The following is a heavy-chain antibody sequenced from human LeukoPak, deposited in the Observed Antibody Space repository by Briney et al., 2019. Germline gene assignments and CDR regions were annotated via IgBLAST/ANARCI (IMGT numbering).Heavy chain of an antibody. Sequence: SETLSLTCAVYGGSFSGYYWSWIRQPPGKGLEWIGYIYYSGSTNYNPSLKSRVTISVDTSKNQFSLKLSSVTAADTAVYYCARDFSRYGDYDYWGQGTLVTVSS. J-gene: IGHJ4*02. CDR3: ARDFSRYGDYDY. D-gene: IGHD4-17*01. CDR1: GGSFSGYY. CDR2: IYYSGST. V-gene: IGHV4-59*01.